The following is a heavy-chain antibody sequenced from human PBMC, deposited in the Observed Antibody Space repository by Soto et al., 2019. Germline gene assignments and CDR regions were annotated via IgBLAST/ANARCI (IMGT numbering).Heavy chain of an antibody. D-gene: IGHD2-21*01. CDR3: AKDNVGDQRRQGGIDY. CDR2: ISWNSGSI. Sequence: GGSLRLSCAASGFTFDDYAMHWVRQAPGKGLEWVSGISWNSGSIGYADSVKGRFTISRDNAKNSLYLQMNSLRAEDTALYYCAKDNVGDQRRQGGIDYWGPGTLVTLSS. CDR1: GFTFDDYA. V-gene: IGHV3-9*01. J-gene: IGHJ4*02.